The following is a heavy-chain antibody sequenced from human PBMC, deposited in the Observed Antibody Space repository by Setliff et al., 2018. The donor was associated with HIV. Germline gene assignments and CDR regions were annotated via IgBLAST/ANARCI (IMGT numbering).Heavy chain of an antibody. J-gene: IGHJ6*03. CDR1: GFSFDDYY. Sequence: ASVKVSCKASGFSFDDYYIHWVRQAPGQGLEWMGCVIPNSGKTYYAQEFQGRVTMTSDTSINTAYMEVSWLTSDDTAIYYCARDLAYCSGGSCYRPFIYYFYYMDVWDKGATVTVSS. D-gene: IGHD2-15*01. CDR3: ARDLAYCSGGSCYRPFIYYFYYMDV. V-gene: IGHV1-2*02. CDR2: VIPNSGKT.